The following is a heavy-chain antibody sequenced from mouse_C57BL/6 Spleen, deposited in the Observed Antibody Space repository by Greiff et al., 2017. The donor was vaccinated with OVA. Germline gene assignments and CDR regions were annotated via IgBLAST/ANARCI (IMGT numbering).Heavy chain of an antibody. Sequence: EVQLQQSGAELVRPGASVKLSCTASGFNIKDYYMHWVKQRPEQGLEWIGRIDPEDGDTEYAPKFQGKATMTADTSSNTAYLQLSSLTSEDTAVYYYTSRRFEGWFAYWGQGTLVTVSA. J-gene: IGHJ3*01. V-gene: IGHV14-1*01. CDR1: GFNIKDYY. CDR2: IDPEDGDT. CDR3: TSRRFEGWFAY.